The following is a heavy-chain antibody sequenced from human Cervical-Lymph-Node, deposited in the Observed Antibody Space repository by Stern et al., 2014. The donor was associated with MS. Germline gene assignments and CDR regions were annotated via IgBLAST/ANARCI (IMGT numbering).Heavy chain of an antibody. J-gene: IGHJ6*02. CDR2: ISYDGSNK. D-gene: IGHD6-19*01. Sequence: QVQLVESGGGVVQPGRSRRLSCEASRFTFSNYGMHWVRQAPGQGLEWVAVISYDGSNKYYADSVKGRVTISRDNSKNTLYLQMNSLRAEDTAVYYCAKEVLAGNYNYGMDVWGQGTTVTVSS. V-gene: IGHV3-30*18. CDR3: AKEVLAGNYNYGMDV. CDR1: RFTFSNYG.